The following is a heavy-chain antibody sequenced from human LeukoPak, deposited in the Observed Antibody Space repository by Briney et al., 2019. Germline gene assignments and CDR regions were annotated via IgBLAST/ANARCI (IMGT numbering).Heavy chain of an antibody. CDR2: IRYDGSNK. Sequence: GGALRLSCAASGFTFSSYGMHWVRQAPGKWLEWVAFIRYDGSNKYYADSVKGRFTISRDNSKNTLYLQMNSLRAEDTAVYYCAKGGGGSLFYYYYYYGMDVWGQGTTVTVSS. J-gene: IGHJ6*02. CDR1: GFTFSSYG. D-gene: IGHD2-15*01. V-gene: IGHV3-30*02. CDR3: AKGGGGSLFYYYYYYGMDV.